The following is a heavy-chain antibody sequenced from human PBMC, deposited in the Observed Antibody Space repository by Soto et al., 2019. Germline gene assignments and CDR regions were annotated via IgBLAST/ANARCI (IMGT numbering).Heavy chain of an antibody. Sequence: SQTLSLTCAISGDSVSSNSAAWNWIRQSPSRGLEWLGRTYYRSKWYNDYSVSLKSRITINPDTSKNQFSLQLNYVTPEDTAVYSSARLWDIAVASAAKVSRAFDMWAPGTMVNVSS. D-gene: IGHD2-2*01. CDR2: TYYRSKWYN. CDR3: ARLWDIAVASAAKVSRAFDM. V-gene: IGHV6-1*01. J-gene: IGHJ3*02. CDR1: GDSVSSNSAA.